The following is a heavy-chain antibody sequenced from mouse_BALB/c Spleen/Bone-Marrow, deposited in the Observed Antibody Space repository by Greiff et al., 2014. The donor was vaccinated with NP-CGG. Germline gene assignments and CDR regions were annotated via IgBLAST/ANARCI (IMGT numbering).Heavy chain of an antibody. V-gene: IGHV2-9*02. Sequence: VQVVESGPGLVAPPQSLSITCTVSGFSLTSYGVHWVRQPPGKGLEWLGVIWAGGNTNYNSALMSRLNINKDSSKSQVFLKMNSLQSDDTAMYYCARDTYSGNPYALDYWGQGTSVTVSS. D-gene: IGHD2-10*01. CDR2: IWAGGNT. CDR1: GFSLTSYG. CDR3: ARDTYSGNPYALDY. J-gene: IGHJ4*01.